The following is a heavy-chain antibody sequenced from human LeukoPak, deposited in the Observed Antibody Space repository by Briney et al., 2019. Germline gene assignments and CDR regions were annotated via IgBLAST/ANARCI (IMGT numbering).Heavy chain of an antibody. CDR3: ARGYYDSSGYYWRDYFDY. V-gene: IGHV1-2*02. CDR2: INPNSGGT. CDR1: VYTFTGYY. D-gene: IGHD3-22*01. J-gene: IGHJ4*02. Sequence: ASVKVSCKASVYTFTGYYMHLVRQAPGQGLEWMGWINPNSGGTNYAQKFQGRVTMTRDTSISTAYMELSRLRSDDTAVYYCARGYYDSSGYYWRDYFDYWGQGTLVTVSS.